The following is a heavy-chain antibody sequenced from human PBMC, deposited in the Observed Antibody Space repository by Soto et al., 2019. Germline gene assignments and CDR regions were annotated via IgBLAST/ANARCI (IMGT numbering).Heavy chain of an antibody. CDR2: ISYDGSNK. CDR3: ASLKSRYYFDY. V-gene: IGHV3-30-3*01. J-gene: IGHJ4*02. CDR1: GFTFSSYA. Sequence: QVPLVESGGGVVQPGRSLRLSCAASGFTFSSYAMHWVRQAPGKGLEWVAVISYDGSNKYYADSVKGRFTISRDNSKNTLYLQMNSLRAEDTAVYYCASLKSRYYFDYWGQGTLVTVSS.